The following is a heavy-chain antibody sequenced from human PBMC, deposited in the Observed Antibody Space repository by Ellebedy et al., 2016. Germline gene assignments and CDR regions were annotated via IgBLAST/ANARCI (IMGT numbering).Heavy chain of an antibody. V-gene: IGHV3-23*01. D-gene: IGHD4-11*01. CDR1: GFSFRMYD. Sequence: GESLKISXAASGFSFRMYDMGWVRQVPGKGLEWVSGISGSGSITHYADSVKGRFTISRDNSKNTVYLQMNSLRAEDTAVYYCAKGRPISNYPFRYYYYYYMDLWGKGTTVTVSS. CDR3: AKGRPISNYPFRYYYYYYMDL. CDR2: ISGSGSIT. J-gene: IGHJ6*03.